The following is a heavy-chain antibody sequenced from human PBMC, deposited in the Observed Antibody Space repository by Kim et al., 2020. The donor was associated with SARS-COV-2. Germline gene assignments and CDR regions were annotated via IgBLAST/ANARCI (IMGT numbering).Heavy chain of an antibody. CDR2: IYYSGST. D-gene: IGHD2-15*01. Sequence: SETLSLTCTVSGGSISSSSYYWGWIRQPPGKGLEWIGSIYYSGSTYYNPSLKSRVTISVDTSKNQFSLKLSSVTAADTAVYYCASPGGGLCSGGSCYSGDYWSQGTLVTVSS. CDR1: GGSISSSSYY. V-gene: IGHV4-39*01. J-gene: IGHJ4*02. CDR3: ASPGGGLCSGGSCYSGDY.